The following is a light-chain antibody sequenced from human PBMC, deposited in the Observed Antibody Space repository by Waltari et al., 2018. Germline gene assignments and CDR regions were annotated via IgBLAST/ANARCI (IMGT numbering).Light chain of an antibody. CDR2: GIF. J-gene: IGKJ4*01. CDR1: QSFTSNY. V-gene: IGKV3-20*01. Sequence: ELVLTQSPGTLSLSPGARATLACRASQSFTSNYLAWYQQKPGQAPRLIMYGIFNRATGIPDRFSGSGSGTDFILTINRVEPEDFAVYYCQQYGTTPLTFGGGTKVDIK. CDR3: QQYGTTPLT.